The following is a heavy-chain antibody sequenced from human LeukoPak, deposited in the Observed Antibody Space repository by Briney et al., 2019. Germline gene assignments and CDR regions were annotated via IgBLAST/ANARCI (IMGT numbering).Heavy chain of an antibody. CDR1: GYTFTSYY. CDR2: INPNSGDT. V-gene: IGHV1-2*02. D-gene: IGHD6-19*01. Sequence: GASVKVSCKASGYTFTSYYMHWVRQAPGQGLEWMGWINPNSGDTNYAQKFQGRVTMTRDTSISTAYMELSRPTSDDTAIYYCARDESGWDYWGQGTLVTVSS. J-gene: IGHJ4*02. CDR3: ARDESGWDY.